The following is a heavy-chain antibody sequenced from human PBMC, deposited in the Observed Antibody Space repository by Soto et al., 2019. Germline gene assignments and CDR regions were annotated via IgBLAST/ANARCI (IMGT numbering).Heavy chain of an antibody. CDR2: IYWDDDK. CDR3: APRNYYRLFDY. J-gene: IGHJ4*02. D-gene: IGHD1-7*01. Sequence: QITLKESGPTLVKPTQTLTLTCSFSGFSLSISGVGVGWIRQPPGKALEWLALIYWDDDKWYSPSLKSRLTTTQDTSKTQVVLTMTTVDPVDTATYYCAPRNYYRLFDYWGQGTLVTVSS. V-gene: IGHV2-5*02. CDR1: GFSLSISGVG.